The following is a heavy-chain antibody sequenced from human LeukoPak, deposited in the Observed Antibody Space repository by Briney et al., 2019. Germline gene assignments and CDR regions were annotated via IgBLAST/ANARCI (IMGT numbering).Heavy chain of an antibody. J-gene: IGHJ4*02. CDR1: GGSISSSSYY. V-gene: IGHV4-39*01. CDR3: ARHGVVVVRVY. Sequence: PSETLSLTCTVSGGSISSSSYYWGWIRKPPGKGLEWIGSIYYSGSTYYNPSLKSRVTISVDTSKNQFSLKLSSVTAADTAVYYCARHGVVVVRVYWGQGTLVTVSS. CDR2: IYYSGST. D-gene: IGHD3-3*01.